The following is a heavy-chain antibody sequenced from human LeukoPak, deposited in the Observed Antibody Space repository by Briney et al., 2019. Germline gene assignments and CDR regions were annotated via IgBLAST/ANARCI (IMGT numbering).Heavy chain of an antibody. CDR1: GGTFSSYA. V-gene: IGHV1-69*13. CDR3: ARYGESGEPSPENYYYMDV. Sequence: SVKVSCKASGGTFSSYAIIWVRQAPGQGLEWMGGIIPIFGTANYAQKFQGRVTITADESTSTAYMELSSLRSEDTAVYYCARYGESGEPSPENYYYMDVWGKGTTVTISS. D-gene: IGHD3-16*01. CDR2: IIPIFGTA. J-gene: IGHJ6*03.